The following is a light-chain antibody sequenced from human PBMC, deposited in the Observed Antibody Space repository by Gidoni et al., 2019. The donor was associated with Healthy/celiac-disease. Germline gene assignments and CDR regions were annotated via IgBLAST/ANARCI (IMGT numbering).Light chain of an antibody. Sequence: EIVMTQSPATLSVSPGERATLSCRASQSVGSNLAWYQQKPGQTPSLLIYDASSRATGIPARFSGSGYGTEFTLTISSLQSEDFAVYYCQQYNYWWTFGQGTKVEIK. CDR3: QQYNYWWT. CDR1: QSVGSN. V-gene: IGKV3-15*01. CDR2: DAS. J-gene: IGKJ1*01.